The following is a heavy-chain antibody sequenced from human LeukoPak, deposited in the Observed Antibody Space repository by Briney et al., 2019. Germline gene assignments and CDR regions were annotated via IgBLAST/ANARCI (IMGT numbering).Heavy chain of an antibody. CDR2: ISGSGYNT. V-gene: IGHV3-23*01. D-gene: IGHD1-26*01. CDR3: AKHSGSYFIYYIDS. Sequence: GGSLRLSCAASGFTFSSYGMSWVRQAPGKGLEWVSTISGSGYNTYYADSVKGRFTISRDNSANTLYLQMTSLRAEDTALYYCAKHSGSYFIYYIDSWGKGTLVTVSS. CDR1: GFTFSSYG. J-gene: IGHJ4*02.